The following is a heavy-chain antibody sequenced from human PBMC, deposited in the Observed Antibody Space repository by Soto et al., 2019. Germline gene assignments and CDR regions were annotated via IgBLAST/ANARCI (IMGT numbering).Heavy chain of an antibody. CDR2: ISYDGSNK. J-gene: IGHJ4*02. CDR3: AKARSGSSPDY. CDR1: GFTFSSYG. Sequence: GGSLRLSCAASGFTFSSYGMHWVRQAPGKGLEWVAVISYDGSNKCYADSVKGRFTISRDNSKNTLYLQMNSPRAEDTAVYYCAKARSGSSPDYWGQGTLVTVSS. D-gene: IGHD6-6*01. V-gene: IGHV3-30*18.